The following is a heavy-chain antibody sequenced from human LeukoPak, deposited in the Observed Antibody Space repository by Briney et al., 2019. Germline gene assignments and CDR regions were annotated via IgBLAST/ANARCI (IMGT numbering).Heavy chain of an antibody. J-gene: IGHJ4*02. CDR1: GFTFSSYS. Sequence: GGSLRLSCAASGFTFSSYSMNWVRQAPGKGLEWVSYISSSSSTIYYADSVKGRFTISRDNAKNSLYLQMNSLRAEDTAVYYCARDDIAAAGTGENYWGQEALVTVSS. CDR3: ARDDIAAAGTGENY. CDR2: ISSSSSTI. V-gene: IGHV3-48*01. D-gene: IGHD6-13*01.